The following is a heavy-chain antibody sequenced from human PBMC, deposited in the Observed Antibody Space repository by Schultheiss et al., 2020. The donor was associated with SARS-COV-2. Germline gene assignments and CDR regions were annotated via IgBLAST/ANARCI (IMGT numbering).Heavy chain of an antibody. CDR2: ISYDGSNK. CDR1: GFTFSSYA. V-gene: IGHV3-30*07. D-gene: IGHD6-13*01. CDR3: AVGRMSSTWYAGDY. Sequence: GESLKISCAASGFTFSSYAMHWVRQAPGKGLEWVAVISYDGSNKYYADSVKGRFSISRDRSNVYLLMNSLRVEDTAAYYCAVGRMSSTWYAGDYWGQGTLVTVSS. J-gene: IGHJ4*02.